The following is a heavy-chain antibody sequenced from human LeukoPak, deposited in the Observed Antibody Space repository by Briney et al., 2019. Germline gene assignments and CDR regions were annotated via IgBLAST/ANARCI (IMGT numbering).Heavy chain of an antibody. CDR3: ARDPFLEWLANSRAANYVYYGMDV. CDR1: GYTFTNYG. Sequence: GASVKVSCKASGYTFTNYGISWVRQAPGQGLEWMGWISAYNGNTNYAQKLQGRVTMTTDTSTSTAYMELRSLTSDDTAVYYCARDPFLEWLANSRAANYVYYGMDVWGQGTTVTVSS. J-gene: IGHJ6*02. D-gene: IGHD3-3*02. V-gene: IGHV1-18*01. CDR2: ISAYNGNT.